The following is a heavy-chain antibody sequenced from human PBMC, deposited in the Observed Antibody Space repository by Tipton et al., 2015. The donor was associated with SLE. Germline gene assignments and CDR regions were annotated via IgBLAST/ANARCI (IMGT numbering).Heavy chain of an antibody. D-gene: IGHD3-3*01. V-gene: IGHV3-7*03. CDR2: INQDGSEK. J-gene: IGHJ4*02. CDR1: EFTFRSYW. CDR3: ARLPRKITIFGVINPLSSDY. Sequence: GTSEFTFRSYWMIWVRQPPGKGLEWVANINQDGSEKYYVDSVKGRFTISRDNAKNSLYLQMNSLRAEDTAVYYCARLPRKITIFGVINPLSSDYWGQGTLVTVSS.